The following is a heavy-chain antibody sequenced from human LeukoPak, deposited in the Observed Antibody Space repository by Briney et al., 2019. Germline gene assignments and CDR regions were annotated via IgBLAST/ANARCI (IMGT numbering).Heavy chain of an antibody. D-gene: IGHD3-22*01. CDR3: ARVRYYDSSGYVDY. CDR1: GGTFSSYA. Sequence: SVKVSCKASGGTFSSYAISWVRQAPRQGLEWMGRIIPIFGTANYAQKFQGRVTITTDESTSTAYMELSSLRSEDTAVYYCARVRYYDSSGYVDYWGQGTLVTVSS. CDR2: IIPIFGTA. J-gene: IGHJ4*02. V-gene: IGHV1-69*05.